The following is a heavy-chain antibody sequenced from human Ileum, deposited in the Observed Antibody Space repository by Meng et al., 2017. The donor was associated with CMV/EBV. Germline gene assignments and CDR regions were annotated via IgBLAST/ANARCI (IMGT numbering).Heavy chain of an antibody. D-gene: IGHD3-10*01. V-gene: IGHV3-53*01. Sequence: VDSGGTLIQPGGSLRLSCAASGFTVTNNYMGYVRQAPGKVLEWVSVISLVGTTYDADSVKGRFTLSRDNSKNTLFLQMDSLRVEDTAVYYCARQGQSYISPIDYWGQGTLVTVSS. CDR3: ARQGQSYISPIDY. CDR2: ISLVGTT. CDR1: GFTVTNNY. J-gene: IGHJ4*02.